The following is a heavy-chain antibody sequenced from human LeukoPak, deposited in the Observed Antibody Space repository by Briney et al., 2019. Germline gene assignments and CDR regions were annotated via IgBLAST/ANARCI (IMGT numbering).Heavy chain of an antibody. Sequence: SETLSLTCTVSGGSLSRGGDYWTWIRQHPGKGLEWIGNTCYGGNTYYNPSRKSRGTISIATSKNQFSLKLTSVTAADTAVYYCASRSSIWSGYQDTLYYFDSWGQRTLVTVSS. CDR2: TCYGGNT. CDR3: ASRSSIWSGYQDTLYYFDS. D-gene: IGHD3-3*01. CDR1: GGSLSRGGDY. V-gene: IGHV4-31*03. J-gene: IGHJ4*02.